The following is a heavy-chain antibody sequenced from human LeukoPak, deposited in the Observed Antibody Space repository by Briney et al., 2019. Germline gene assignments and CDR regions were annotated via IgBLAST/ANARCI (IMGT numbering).Heavy chain of an antibody. CDR3: ARHLYGPTTAHYFDY. V-gene: IGHV4-34*01. CDR1: GGSFSGYY. Sequence: SETLSLTCAVYGGSFSGYYWSWIRQPPGKGLEWIGEINHSGSTNYNPSLKSRVTISVDTSKNQFSLKLSSVTAADTAVYYCARHLYGPTTAHYFDYWGQGVLVTVSS. CDR2: INHSGST. D-gene: IGHD4-17*01. J-gene: IGHJ4*02.